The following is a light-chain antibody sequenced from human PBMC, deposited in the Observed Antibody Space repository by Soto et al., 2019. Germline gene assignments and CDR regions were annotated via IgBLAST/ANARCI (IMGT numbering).Light chain of an antibody. CDR1: SGHSTYI. CDR2: LEGSGSY. CDR3: ETWDTNVVV. J-gene: IGLJ2*01. V-gene: IGLV4-60*02. Sequence: QSVLTQSSSASASLGSSVKLTCTLSSGHSTYIIAWHQQQPGKAPWYLMKLEGSGSYNKGSGIPDRFSGSSSGADRYLTISNHQFEDEADYYCETWDTNVVVFGGGTKLTVL.